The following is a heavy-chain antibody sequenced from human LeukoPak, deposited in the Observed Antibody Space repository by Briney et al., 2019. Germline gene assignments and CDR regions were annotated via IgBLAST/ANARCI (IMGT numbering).Heavy chain of an antibody. D-gene: IGHD6-13*01. CDR3: ARASTRLYSSSWYPLEY. CDR1: GGSISSSNW. CDR2: IYHSGST. Sequence: SGTLSLTCAVSGGSISSSNWWSWVRQPPGKGLEWIGEIYHSGSTNYNPSLKSRVTISVDKSKNQFSLKLSSVTAADTAVYYCARASTRLYSSSWYPLEYWGQGTLVTVSS. V-gene: IGHV4-4*02. J-gene: IGHJ4*02.